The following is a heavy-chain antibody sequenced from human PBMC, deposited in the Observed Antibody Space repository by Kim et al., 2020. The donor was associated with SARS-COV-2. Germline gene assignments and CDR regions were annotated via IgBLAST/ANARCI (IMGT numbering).Heavy chain of an antibody. V-gene: IGHV4-34*01. D-gene: IGHD6-13*01. J-gene: IGHJ4*02. Sequence: TSSPSLKSRVTISVDTSKNQFSLRLSSVTAADTAVYYCARLAAAGRRRDYWGQGTLVTVSS. CDR3: ARLAAAGRRRDY.